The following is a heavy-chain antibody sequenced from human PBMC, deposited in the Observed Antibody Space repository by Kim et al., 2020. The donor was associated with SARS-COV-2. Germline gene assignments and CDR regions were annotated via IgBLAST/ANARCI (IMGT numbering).Heavy chain of an antibody. V-gene: IGHV3-30*02. Sequence: SVKGRFTISRDKSKNTLYLQMNSLRAEDTAVYYCAKAFYGDYWGASYFDYWGQGTLVTVSS. D-gene: IGHD4-17*01. CDR3: AKAFYGDYWGASYFDY. J-gene: IGHJ4*02.